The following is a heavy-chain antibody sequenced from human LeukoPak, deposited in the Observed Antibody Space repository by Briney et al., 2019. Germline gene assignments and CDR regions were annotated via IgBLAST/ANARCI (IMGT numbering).Heavy chain of an antibody. CDR2: IYYSGST. CDR1: GGSVNNYH. V-gene: IGHV4-59*02. J-gene: IGHJ4*02. Sequence: SETLSLTCTVSGGSVNNYHWSWIRQSPGKGLQWIGHIYYSGSTNYNPSLKSRVTISVDTSKNQFSLKLSSVTAADTAVYYCASYSYYYDSSGYFDYWGQGTLVTVSS. CDR3: ASYSYYYDSSGYFDY. D-gene: IGHD3-22*01.